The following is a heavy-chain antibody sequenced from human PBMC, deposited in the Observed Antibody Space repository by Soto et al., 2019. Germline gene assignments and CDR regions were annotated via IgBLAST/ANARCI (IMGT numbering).Heavy chain of an antibody. CDR2: ISSSSSTI. CDR1: GFTFSSYS. J-gene: IGHJ4*02. V-gene: IGHV3-48*02. CDR3: ARGTDYSYTGVRGTNDY. Sequence: GGSLRLSCAASGFTFSSYSMNWVRQAPGKGLEWVSYISSSSSTIYYADSVKGRFTISRDNAKNSLYLQMNSLRDEDTAVYYCARGTDYSYTGVRGTNDYWGQGTLVTVSS. D-gene: IGHD3-10*01.